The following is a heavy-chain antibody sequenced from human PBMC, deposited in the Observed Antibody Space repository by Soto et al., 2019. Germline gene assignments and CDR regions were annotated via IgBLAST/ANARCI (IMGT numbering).Heavy chain of an antibody. CDR1: GFTFSSYA. J-gene: IGHJ4*02. CDR3: AKVGLGYCSGGSCYAHFDY. CDR2: ISGSGGST. V-gene: IGHV3-23*01. Sequence: PGGSLRLSCAASGFTFSSYAMSWVRQAPGKGLEWVSAISGSGGSTYYADSVKGRFTISRDNSKNTLYLQMNSLRAEDTAVYYYAKVGLGYCSGGSCYAHFDYWGQGTLVTVSS. D-gene: IGHD2-15*01.